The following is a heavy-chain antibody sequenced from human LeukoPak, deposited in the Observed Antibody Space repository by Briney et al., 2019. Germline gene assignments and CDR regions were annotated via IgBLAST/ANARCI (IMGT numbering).Heavy chain of an antibody. CDR3: ARGYCSGGSCYYFDL. D-gene: IGHD2-15*01. J-gene: IGHJ2*01. CDR1: GGSITNYY. CDR2: IYYTGST. V-gene: IGHV4-59*13. Sequence: SETLCLTCTLSGGSITNYYWNWIRQPPGKGLEWSGFIYYTGSTNYNPSLKSRVTISLDTSKNQFSLRLNSVTAADTAVYYCARGYCSGGSCYYFDLWGRGTLVTVSS.